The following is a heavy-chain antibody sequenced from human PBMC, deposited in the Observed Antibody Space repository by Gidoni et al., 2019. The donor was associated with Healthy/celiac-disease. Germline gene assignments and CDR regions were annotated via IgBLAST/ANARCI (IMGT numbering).Heavy chain of an antibody. D-gene: IGHD1-26*01. J-gene: IGHJ6*02. CDR2: IWYDGSNK. CDR1: GFTFSSYG. V-gene: IGHV3-33*01. Sequence: QVQLVESGGGVVQPGRSLRLSCAASGFTFSSYGMHWVRQAPGKGLEWVAVIWYDGSNKYYADSVKGRFTISRDNSKNTLYLQMNSLRAEDTAVYYCARDGESGSYNRYYYYYGMDVWGQGTTVTVSS. CDR3: ARDGESGSYNRYYYYYGMDV.